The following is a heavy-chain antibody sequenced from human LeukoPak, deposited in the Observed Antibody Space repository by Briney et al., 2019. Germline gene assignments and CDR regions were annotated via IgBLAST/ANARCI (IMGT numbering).Heavy chain of an antibody. V-gene: IGHV3-30*02. J-gene: IGHJ2*01. CDR3: AKEPPGGWSIDL. D-gene: IGHD3-16*01. CDR2: MGTDETDI. CDR1: GFTVSTFA. Sequence: PGGSLRLSCAASGFTVSTFAWHWVRQPPGKGLEWVAFMGTDETDIHYADSVRGRFIISRDNSRNTLSLDMSSLGVEDTAVYYCAKEPPGGWSIDLCGRGTLVSVSS.